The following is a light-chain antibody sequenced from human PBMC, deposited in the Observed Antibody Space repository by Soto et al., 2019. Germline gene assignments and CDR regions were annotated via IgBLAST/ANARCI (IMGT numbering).Light chain of an antibody. CDR1: HSVSRN. Sequence: EILMTQSPGTLSVSPGERATLSCRASHSVSRNLAWYQQKPGQTPRLLIFGASARATGTPARFSGSGSGTEYTLTISSGQSEDFAVYYCQQYNNWPQWTFGQGTKVEIK. V-gene: IGKV3-15*01. CDR3: QQYNNWPQWT. J-gene: IGKJ1*01. CDR2: GAS.